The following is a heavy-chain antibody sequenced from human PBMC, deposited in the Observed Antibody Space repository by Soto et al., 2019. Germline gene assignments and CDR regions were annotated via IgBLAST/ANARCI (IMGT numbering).Heavy chain of an antibody. CDR2: IYYSGST. V-gene: IGHV4-39*01. D-gene: IGHD5-12*01. J-gene: IGHJ5*02. Sequence: SETLSLTCTVSGGSISSSSYYWGWIRQPPGKGLEWIGSIYYSGSTYYNPSLKSRVTISVDTSKNQFSLKLSSVTAADTAVYYCARRIYSGYDLDWFDPWGQGTLVTVSS. CDR3: ARRIYSGYDLDWFDP. CDR1: GGSISSSSYY.